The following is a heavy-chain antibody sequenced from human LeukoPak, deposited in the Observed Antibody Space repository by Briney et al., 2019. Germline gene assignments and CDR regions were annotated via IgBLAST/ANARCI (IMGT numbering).Heavy chain of an antibody. J-gene: IGHJ4*02. CDR1: GYSFTSYW. Sequence: AGESLKISCKGSGYSFTSYWIVWVRQMPGKGLEWMGIIYPGNSDTRDSPSFQGQVTISADKSISTAYLQWSSLKASDTAMYYCARHAGTWGYFDYWGQGTLVTVSS. CDR3: ARHAGTWGYFDY. D-gene: IGHD1-1*01. CDR2: IYPGNSDT. V-gene: IGHV5-51*01.